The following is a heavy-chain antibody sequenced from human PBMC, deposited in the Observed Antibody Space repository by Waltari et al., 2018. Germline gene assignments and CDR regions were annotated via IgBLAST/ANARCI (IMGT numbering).Heavy chain of an antibody. CDR1: GFTFGAYG. V-gene: IGHV3-21*06. Sequence: EVQLVESGGGLVKPGGSLRLSCIASGFTFGAYGMNWVRLAPGKGLEWVSSISKDSIYIFYADSVKGRFTISRDNAKNSLYLKMDSLRAEDTAVYYCARGGAFSGNCLDYWGQGAPVTVSS. CDR3: ARGGAFSGNCLDY. J-gene: IGHJ4*02. D-gene: IGHD1-1*01. CDR2: ISKDSIYI.